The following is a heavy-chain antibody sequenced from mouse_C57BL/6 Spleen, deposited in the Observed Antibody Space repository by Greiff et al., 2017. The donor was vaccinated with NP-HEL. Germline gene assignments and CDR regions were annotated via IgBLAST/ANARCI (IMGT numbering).Heavy chain of an antibody. CDR1: GFTFSDYY. D-gene: IGHD2-1*01. Sequence: EVKLVESEGGLVQPGSSMKLSCTASGFTFSDYYMAWVRQVPEKGLEWVANINYDGSSTYYLDSLKSRFIISRDNAKNILYLQMSSLKSEDTATYYCARVEGNYGYFDVWGTGTTVTVSS. CDR3: ARVEGNYGYFDV. V-gene: IGHV5-16*01. CDR2: INYDGSST. J-gene: IGHJ1*03.